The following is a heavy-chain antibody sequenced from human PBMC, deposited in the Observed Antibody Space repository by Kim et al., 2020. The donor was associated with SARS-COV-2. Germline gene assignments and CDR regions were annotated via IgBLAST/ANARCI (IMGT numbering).Heavy chain of an antibody. D-gene: IGHD3-10*01. Sequence: GGSLRLSCAASGLTFDRHSMNWVRQAPGKGLEWVYYISTDSKTIYYTDSVKGRFIISRDNAKNSLYLQMSGLRAEDTAVYYCARDVEGRTELPDPWGQG. CDR1: GLTFDRHS. CDR2: ISTDSKTI. V-gene: IGHV3-48*04. J-gene: IGHJ5*02. CDR3: ARDVEGRTELPDP.